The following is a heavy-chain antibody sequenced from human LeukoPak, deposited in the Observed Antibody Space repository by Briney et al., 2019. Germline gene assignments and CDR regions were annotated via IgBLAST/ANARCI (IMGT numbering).Heavy chain of an antibody. J-gene: IGHJ4*02. V-gene: IGHV4-30-2*01. CDR1: GGSISSGGFS. CDR2: IYQSGRA. CDR3: ARGTPDFDS. Sequence: SQTLSLTCAVSGGSISSGGFSWNWIRQPPGKGLEWIGFIYQSGRATYNPSLKSRVNISVDRSKNQFSVKMNSVTAADTAVYFCARGTPDFDSWGQGTLVTVPS.